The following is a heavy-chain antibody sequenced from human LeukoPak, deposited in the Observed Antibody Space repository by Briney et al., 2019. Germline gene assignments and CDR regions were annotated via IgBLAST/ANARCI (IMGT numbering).Heavy chain of an antibody. CDR3: ARDSGSSGDAFDI. CDR1: GATISHYY. D-gene: IGHD1-26*01. Sequence: SETLSLTCIVSGATISHYYWSWIRQPPGKGLEWIGYLYHSGSSRFNPSLESRVTIAVDTSKNQFSLKLSSVTAADTAVYYCARDSGSSGDAFDIWGQGTMVTVSS. J-gene: IGHJ3*02. CDR2: LYHSGSS. V-gene: IGHV4-59*01.